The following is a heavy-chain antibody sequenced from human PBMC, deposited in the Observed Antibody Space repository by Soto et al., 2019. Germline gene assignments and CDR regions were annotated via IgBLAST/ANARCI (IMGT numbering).Heavy chain of an antibody. J-gene: IGHJ4*02. CDR2: ISGSGGST. V-gene: IGHV3-23*01. CDR1: GFTFSSYA. CDR3: AKEGRHSSGWFPLGEYYDY. D-gene: IGHD6-19*01. Sequence: PGGSLRLSCAASGFTFSSYAMSWVRQAPGKGLEWVSAISGSGGSTYYADSVKGRFTISRDNSKNTLYLQMNSLRAEDTAVYYCAKEGRHSSGWFPLGEYYDYWGQGTLVTVSS.